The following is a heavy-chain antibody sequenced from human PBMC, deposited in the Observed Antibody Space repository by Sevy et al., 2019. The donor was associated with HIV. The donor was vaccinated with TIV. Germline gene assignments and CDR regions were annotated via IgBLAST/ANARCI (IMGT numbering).Heavy chain of an antibody. CDR3: LVHTRDTSEIDY. Sequence: GGSLRLSCAASGFTFSNYYMNWVRQGPGKGLVWVARLNGDGSDINYADSVRGRFTISRDNTKNTLYLQMSSLRGEDTAVYYCLVHTRDTSEIDYWGQGTLVTVSS. D-gene: IGHD6-6*01. CDR2: LNGDGSDI. J-gene: IGHJ4*02. V-gene: IGHV3-74*01. CDR1: GFTFSNYY.